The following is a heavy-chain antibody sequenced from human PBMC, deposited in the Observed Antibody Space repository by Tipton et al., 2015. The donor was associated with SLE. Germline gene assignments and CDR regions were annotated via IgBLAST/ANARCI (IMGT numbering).Heavy chain of an antibody. J-gene: IGHJ1*01. D-gene: IGHD3-3*01. CDR2: INHSGST. V-gene: IGHV4-34*01. CDR3: ASGYYDFWSGNAEYFQH. CDR1: GGSFSGYY. Sequence: TLSLTCAVYGGSFSGYYWSWIRQPPGKGLEWIGEINHSGSTNYNPSLKSRVTISVDTSKNQFSLKLSSVTAADTAVYYCASGYYDFWSGNAEYFQHWGQGTLVTVSS.